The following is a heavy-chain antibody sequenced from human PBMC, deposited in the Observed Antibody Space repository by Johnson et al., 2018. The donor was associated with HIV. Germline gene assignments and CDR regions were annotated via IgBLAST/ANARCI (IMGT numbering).Heavy chain of an antibody. Sequence: VQLVESGGGLVQPGRSLRLSCAASGFTFDDYAMHWVRQAPGKGLEWVSGISWNSGSIGYADSVKGRFTISRDNSKNTVYLQMNTLRPEDTAVYYCARDRFGSGRPNAFDMWGQGTMVTVSS. CDR2: ISWNSGSI. CDR3: ARDRFGSGRPNAFDM. V-gene: IGHV3-9*01. CDR1: GFTFDDYA. D-gene: IGHD3-10*01. J-gene: IGHJ3*02.